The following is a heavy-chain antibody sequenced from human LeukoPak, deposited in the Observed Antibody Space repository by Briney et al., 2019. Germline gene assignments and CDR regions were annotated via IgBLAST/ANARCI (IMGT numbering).Heavy chain of an antibody. CDR2: INHSGST. CDR1: GGSFSGYY. CDR3: ARGSPYGSGSYYKLFEN. D-gene: IGHD3-10*01. V-gene: IGHV4-34*01. J-gene: IGHJ4*02. Sequence: SETLSLTCAVYGGSFSGYYWSWIRQPPGKGLEWIGEINHSGSTNYDPSLKSRVTISVDTSKNQFSLKLSSVTAADTAVYHCARGSPYGSGSYYKLFENWGQGTLVTVSS.